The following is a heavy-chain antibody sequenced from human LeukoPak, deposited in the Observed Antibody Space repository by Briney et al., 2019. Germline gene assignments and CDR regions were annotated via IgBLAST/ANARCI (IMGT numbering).Heavy chain of an antibody. Sequence: GASVKVSCKASGYTFTSYAMHWVRQAPGQRPEWMGWINAGNGNTKYFQKFQGRVTFTRDTSASTAYMELSSLRSEDTAVYYCVEDLASSGPWGQGTLVTVSS. D-gene: IGHD3-10*01. J-gene: IGHJ4*02. CDR3: VEDLASSGP. CDR1: GYTFTSYA. CDR2: INAGNGNT. V-gene: IGHV1-3*01.